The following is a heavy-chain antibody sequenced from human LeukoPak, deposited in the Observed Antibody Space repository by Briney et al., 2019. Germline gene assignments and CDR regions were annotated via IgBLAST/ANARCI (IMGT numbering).Heavy chain of an antibody. CDR2: IWYDGSNE. J-gene: IGHJ4*02. D-gene: IGHD6-19*01. V-gene: IGHV3-33*01. Sequence: GGSLRLSCAASGFSFSSHGMHWVRQAPGKGLEWVAVIWYDGSNEYHADSVKGRFTISRDNSKNTLYLQMNRLRAEDTAVYYCARDMTSGYSSGPGDYWGQGTLVTVSS. CDR3: ARDMTSGYSSGPGDY. CDR1: GFSFSSHG.